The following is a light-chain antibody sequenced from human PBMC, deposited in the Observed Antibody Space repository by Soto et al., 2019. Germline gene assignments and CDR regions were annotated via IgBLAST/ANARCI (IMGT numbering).Light chain of an antibody. Sequence: QSALTQPASVSGSPGQSITISCTGTSSDVGGYNYVSWYQQHPGNAPKLIIFEVSDRPSGVSDRFSGSKSGNTASLTISELQGDDEADYYCISYSTSSALSVFGAGTKLTVL. CDR3: ISYSTSSALSV. V-gene: IGLV2-14*01. J-gene: IGLJ1*01. CDR2: EVS. CDR1: SSDVGGYNY.